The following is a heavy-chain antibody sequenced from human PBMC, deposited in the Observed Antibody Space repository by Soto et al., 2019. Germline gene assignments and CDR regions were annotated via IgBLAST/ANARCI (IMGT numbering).Heavy chain of an antibody. D-gene: IGHD3-22*01. J-gene: IGHJ4*02. V-gene: IGHV1-69*02. CDR2: IIPILGIA. Sequence: ASVKVSCKASGGTFSSYTISWVRQAPGQGLEWMGRIIPILGIANYAQKFQGRVTITADESTSTAYMELSSLRSEDTAVYYCARVPYDSSGYYYGAGSYWGQGTLVTVSS. CDR1: GGTFSSYT. CDR3: ARVPYDSSGYYYGAGSY.